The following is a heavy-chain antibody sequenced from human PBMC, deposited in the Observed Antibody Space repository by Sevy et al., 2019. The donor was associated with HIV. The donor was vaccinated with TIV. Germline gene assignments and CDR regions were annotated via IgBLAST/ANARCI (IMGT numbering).Heavy chain of an antibody. Sequence: GGSLRLSCAASGFTFSSYAMSWVRQAPGKGLEWVSAISGSGGSTYYADSVKGRFTNSRDNSKNTLYLQMNSLRAEDTAVYYCAKVHSSVRGVIITGFDYWGQGTLVTVSS. D-gene: IGHD3-10*01. CDR2: ISGSGGST. CDR3: AKVHSSVRGVIITGFDY. J-gene: IGHJ4*02. V-gene: IGHV3-23*01. CDR1: GFTFSSYA.